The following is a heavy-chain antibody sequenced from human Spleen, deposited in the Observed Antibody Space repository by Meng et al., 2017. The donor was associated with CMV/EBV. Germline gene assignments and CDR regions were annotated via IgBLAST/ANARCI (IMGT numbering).Heavy chain of an antibody. CDR3: VKFFRWDQPDDAFDI. D-gene: IGHD1-26*01. CDR2: MENDGTYK. CDR1: GFIFSRYG. V-gene: IGHV3-30*02. J-gene: IGHJ3*02. Sequence: GESLKISCAASGFIFSRYGMDWVRQTPGKGLEWVAFMENDGTYKYYADSVKGRFTISRDNSKNTLHLQMNSLRAEDTALYYCVKFFRWDQPDDAFDIWGHGTMVTVSS.